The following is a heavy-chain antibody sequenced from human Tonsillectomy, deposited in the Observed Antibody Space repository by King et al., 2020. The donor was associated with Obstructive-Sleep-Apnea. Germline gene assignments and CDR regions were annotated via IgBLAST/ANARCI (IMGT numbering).Heavy chain of an antibody. J-gene: IGHJ4*02. Sequence: VQLVESGGGLVQPGGSLRLSCAASGFTFSYHAMSWVRQAPGKGLEWVSTISGSGAGTYYADSAKGRFTISRDNSRNTLYLQRNSLRADDTAVYYCAKDRSGWTPFDYWGQGTLVTVSS. CDR2: ISGSGAGT. CDR3: AKDRSGWTPFDY. CDR1: GFTFSYHA. V-gene: IGHV3-23*04. D-gene: IGHD6-19*01.